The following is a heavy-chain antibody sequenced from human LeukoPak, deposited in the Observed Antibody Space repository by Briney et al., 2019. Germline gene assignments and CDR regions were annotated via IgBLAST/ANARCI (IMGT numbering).Heavy chain of an antibody. CDR3: AKDSYYYDSFSGMDV. V-gene: IGHV3-23*01. CDR1: GFTFSSYA. J-gene: IGHJ6*02. CDR2: ISGSGGST. Sequence: HPGGSLRLSCAASGFTFSSYATRWVREAPGKGLEWVSAISGSGGSTYYADYVKGRFTISRDNSKNTLYLQMNSLRAEDTAVYYCAKDSYYYDSFSGMDVWGQGTTVTVSS. D-gene: IGHD3-22*01.